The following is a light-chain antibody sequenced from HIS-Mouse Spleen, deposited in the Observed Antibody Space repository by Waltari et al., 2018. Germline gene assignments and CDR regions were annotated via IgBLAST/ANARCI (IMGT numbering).Light chain of an antibody. J-gene: IGKJ2*01. Sequence: DIQMTQSPSSLSASVGDSVTITCQASQDISNYLIWYQQKPGKAPKLLIYDASNLETGVPSRFSGSGSGTDFTFTISSLQPEDIATYYCQQYDNLPYTFGQGTKLEIK. CDR1: QDISNY. CDR2: DAS. V-gene: IGKV1-33*01. CDR3: QQYDNLPYT.